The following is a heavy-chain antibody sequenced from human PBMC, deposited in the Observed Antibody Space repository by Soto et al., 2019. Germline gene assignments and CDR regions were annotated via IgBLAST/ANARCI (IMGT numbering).Heavy chain of an antibody. D-gene: IGHD3-10*01. CDR3: ARDRDDYGSGNYYNRIDF. CDR2: IIPIFGTP. J-gene: IGHJ4*02. Sequence: QVQLVQSGAEVKKPGSSVKVSCKASGGIFSTYAISWLRQAPGQGLEWMGGIIPIFGTPNYAQRFQGRDTITADESTSTAYMELIRMRSEDTAVYYCARDRDDYGSGNYYNRIDFWGQGTLVTVSS. V-gene: IGHV1-69*01. CDR1: GGIFSTYA.